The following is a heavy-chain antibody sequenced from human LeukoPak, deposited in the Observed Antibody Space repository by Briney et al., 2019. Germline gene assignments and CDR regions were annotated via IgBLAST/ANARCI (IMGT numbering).Heavy chain of an antibody. CDR2: ISSSSSYI. CDR1: GFTFSSYS. CDR3: ARDGAMITFGGVIANYFDY. D-gene: IGHD3-16*02. Sequence: GSLRLSCAASGFTFSSYSMNWVRQAPGKGLEWVSSISSSSSYIYYADSVKGRFTISRDNAKNSLYLQMNSLRAEDTAVYYCARDGAMITFGGVIANYFDYWGQGTLVTVSS. V-gene: IGHV3-21*01. J-gene: IGHJ4*02.